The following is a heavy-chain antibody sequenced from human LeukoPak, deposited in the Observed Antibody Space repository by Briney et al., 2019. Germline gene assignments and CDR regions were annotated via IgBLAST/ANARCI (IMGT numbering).Heavy chain of an antibody. V-gene: IGHV1-69*01. Sequence: ASVKVSFKAAGGTFSSNGISRVRQAPGQGHERMGGIIPIFGTANYAQNFQGIVTISADESTSSAYMVLSSLRSEDTAVYYFFCHAGDGIRYFDWLLFPFDYWGQGTLVTVSS. J-gene: IGHJ4*02. CDR2: IIPIFGTA. CDR1: GGTFSSNG. CDR3: FCHAGDGIRYFDWLLFPFDY. D-gene: IGHD3-9*01.